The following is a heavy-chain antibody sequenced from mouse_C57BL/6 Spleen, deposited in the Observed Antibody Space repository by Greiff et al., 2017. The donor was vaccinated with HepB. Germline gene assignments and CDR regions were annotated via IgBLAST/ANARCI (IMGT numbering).Heavy chain of an antibody. CDR1: GYAFGSYW. Sequence: QVQLKQSGAELVKPGASVKISCKASGYAFGSYWMNWVKQRPGKGLEWIGQIYPGDGDTNYNGKFKGKATLTADKSSSTAYMQLSSLTSEDSAVYFCARSTMGGYYFDYWGQGTTLTVSS. CDR2: IYPGDGDT. D-gene: IGHD2-1*01. CDR3: ARSTMGGYYFDY. J-gene: IGHJ2*01. V-gene: IGHV1-80*01.